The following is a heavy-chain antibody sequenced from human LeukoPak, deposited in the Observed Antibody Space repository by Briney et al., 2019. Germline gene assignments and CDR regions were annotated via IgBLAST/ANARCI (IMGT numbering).Heavy chain of an antibody. CDR2: ICYTGNT. D-gene: IGHD4-17*01. CDR1: GGSISSTKTC. J-gene: IGHJ5*02. CDR3: ARVSKPIRDYGDYYP. Sequence: SETLSLTCAVSGGSISSTKTCGDWIRQPPGKGMEWIGTICYTGNTYYKPSLKSRVTISVDSSKNQFSLKLNSLIAADTAVYYCARVSKPIRDYGDYYPWGQGTLVTVSS. V-gene: IGHV4-39*01.